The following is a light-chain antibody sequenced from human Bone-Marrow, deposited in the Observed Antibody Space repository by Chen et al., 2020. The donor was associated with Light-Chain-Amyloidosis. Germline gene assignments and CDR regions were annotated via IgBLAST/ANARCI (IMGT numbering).Light chain of an antibody. CDR3: QSADSSGTYEVI. CDR1: DLPTKY. V-gene: IGLV3-25*03. CDR2: RDT. Sequence: SYELTQPPSVSVSQGQTARITCSGDDLPTKYAYWYQQKPSQAPVLVIHRDTERPSGISERFSGSSSGTTATLTISGVQAEDEADYHCQSADSSGTYEVIFGGGTKLTVL. J-gene: IGLJ2*01.